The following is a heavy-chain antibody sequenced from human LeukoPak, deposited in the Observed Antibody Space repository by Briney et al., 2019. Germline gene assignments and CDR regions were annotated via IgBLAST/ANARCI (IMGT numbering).Heavy chain of an antibody. CDR3: AKTRPLDSSSWSHGDY. CDR1: GFTFISHA. CDR2: ISGSGDST. J-gene: IGHJ4*02. Sequence: GGSLRLSCRVSGFTFISHAMSWVRQAPGKGLEWVSAISGSGDSTYYGDSVKGRFTISRDNSKNTLYLQMNSLRAEDTAVYYCAKTRPLDSSSWSHGDYWGQGTLVTVSS. V-gene: IGHV3-23*01. D-gene: IGHD6-13*01.